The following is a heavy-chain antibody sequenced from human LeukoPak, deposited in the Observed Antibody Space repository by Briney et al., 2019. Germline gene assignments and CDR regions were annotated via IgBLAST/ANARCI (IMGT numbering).Heavy chain of an antibody. CDR2: ISPSGGST. Sequence: GASVKVSCKASGYTFTSYYMHWVRQAPGQGLEWMGIISPSGGSTSYAQKFQGRVTMTRDTSTSTVYMELSSLRSEDTAVYYCARDARNQGYVVVTAIGWYFDLWGRGTLVTVSS. D-gene: IGHD2-21*02. CDR1: GYTFTSYY. CDR3: ARDARNQGYVVVTAIGWYFDL. J-gene: IGHJ2*01. V-gene: IGHV1-46*01.